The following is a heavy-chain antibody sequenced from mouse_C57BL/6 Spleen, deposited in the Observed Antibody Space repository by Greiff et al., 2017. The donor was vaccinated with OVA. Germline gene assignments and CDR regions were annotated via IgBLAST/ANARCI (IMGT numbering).Heavy chain of an antibody. J-gene: IGHJ2*01. D-gene: IGHD4-1*01. CDR3: ARERGGTRNFDY. V-gene: IGHV1-54*01. Sequence: QVQLKQSGAELVRPGTSVKVSCKASGYAFTNYLIEWVKQRPGQGLEWIGVINPGSGGTNYNEKFKGKATLTADKSSSTAYMQLSSLTSEDSAVYFCARERGGTRNFDYWGQGTTLTVSS. CDR1: GYAFTNYL. CDR2: INPGSGGT.